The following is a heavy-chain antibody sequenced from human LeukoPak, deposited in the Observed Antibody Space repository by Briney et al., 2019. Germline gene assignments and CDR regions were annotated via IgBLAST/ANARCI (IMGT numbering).Heavy chain of an antibody. CDR1: GYSFTSDW. V-gene: IGHV5-51*01. Sequence: GASLKISCKGSGYSFTSDWIGWVRQMPGKGLEWMGIIYPGDSDTRYSPSFQGQVTISADKSISTAYLQWSSLKASDTAMYYCARGYCGGDCYFVEYFDYWGQGTLVTVSS. CDR2: IYPGDSDT. CDR3: ARGYCGGDCYFVEYFDY. D-gene: IGHD2-21*02. J-gene: IGHJ4*02.